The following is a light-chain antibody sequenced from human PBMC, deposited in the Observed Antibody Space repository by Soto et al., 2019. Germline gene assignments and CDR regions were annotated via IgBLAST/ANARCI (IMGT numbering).Light chain of an antibody. J-gene: IGLJ3*02. Sequence: QSVLTQPPSASGTPGQRVSITCSGSSSNIGSNIVNWYQQLPGRAPKLLIYRTNQRPSGVPDRFSASKSGTSASLAISGLQSEDEADSYCSSYTTTSTVVFGGGTKLTVL. CDR2: RTN. V-gene: IGLV1-44*01. CDR3: SSYTTTSTVV. CDR1: SSNIGSNI.